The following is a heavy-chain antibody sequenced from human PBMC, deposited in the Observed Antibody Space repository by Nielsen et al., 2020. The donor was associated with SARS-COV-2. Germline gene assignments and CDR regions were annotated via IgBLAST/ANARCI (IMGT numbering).Heavy chain of an antibody. D-gene: IGHD3-22*01. CDR1: GGSISSSSYF. V-gene: IGHV4-39*07. J-gene: IGHJ4*02. Sequence: SETLSLTCTVSGGSISSSSYFWGWIRQPPGKGLEWIGSIYYSGSTYYNPSLKSRVTMSADTSKNQFSLKLSSVTAADTAVYYCAKGNAMIVVGMTFDYWGQGTLVTVSS. CDR2: IYYSGST. CDR3: AKGNAMIVVGMTFDY.